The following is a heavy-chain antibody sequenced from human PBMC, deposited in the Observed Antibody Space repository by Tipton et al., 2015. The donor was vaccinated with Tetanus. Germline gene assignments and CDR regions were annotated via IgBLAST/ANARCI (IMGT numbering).Heavy chain of an antibody. Sequence: QLVQSGGEVKKPGEYLKISCKGSGYIFNNYWIGWVRQKPWKGLEWMGIIYPGDSDNRYSPPFQGQVPISVDKSINTSYLQWSSLKAADSSMFYCARAHCTDGVCNFDFWGQGALVTVAS. J-gene: IGHJ4*02. D-gene: IGHD2-8*01. CDR1: GYIFNNYW. CDR2: IYPGDSDN. CDR3: ARAHCTDGVCNFDF. V-gene: IGHV5-51*01.